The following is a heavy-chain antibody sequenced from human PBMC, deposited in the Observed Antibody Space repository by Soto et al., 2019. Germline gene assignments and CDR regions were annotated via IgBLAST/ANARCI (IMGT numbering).Heavy chain of an antibody. CDR1: GFTFSSYW. CDR2: IKQDGSEK. Sequence: PGGSLRLSCAASGFTFSSYWMSWVRQAPGKGLEWVANIKQDGSEKYYVDSVKGRFTISRDNAKNSLYLQMNSLRAEDTAVYYCAREGVTHLFYYFDYWGQGTLVPVSS. J-gene: IGHJ4*02. D-gene: IGHD3-10*01. V-gene: IGHV3-7*03. CDR3: AREGVTHLFYYFDY.